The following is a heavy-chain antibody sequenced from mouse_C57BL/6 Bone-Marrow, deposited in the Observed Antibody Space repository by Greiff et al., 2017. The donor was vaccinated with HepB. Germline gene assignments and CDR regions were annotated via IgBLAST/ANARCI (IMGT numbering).Heavy chain of an antibody. Sequence: QVQLKESGAELVRPGASVTLSCKASGYTFTDYEMHWVKQTPVHGLEWIGAIDPETGGTAYNQKFKGKAILTADKSSSTAYMELRSLTSEDSAVYYCTRGGDYYGSSPFDDWGQGTTLTVSS. CDR3: TRGGDYYGSSPFDD. CDR2: IDPETGGT. D-gene: IGHD1-1*01. V-gene: IGHV1-15*01. J-gene: IGHJ2*01. CDR1: GYTFTDYE.